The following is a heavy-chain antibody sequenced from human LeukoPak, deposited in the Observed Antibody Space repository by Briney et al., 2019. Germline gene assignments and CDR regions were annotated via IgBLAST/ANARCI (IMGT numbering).Heavy chain of an antibody. J-gene: IGHJ4*02. CDR1: GGSFSGYY. Sequence: SETLSLTCAVYGGSFSGYYRSWIRQPPGKGLEWIGEINHSGSTNYNPSLKSRVTISVDTSKNQFSLKLSSVTAADTAVYYCARGRYYYDSSGNRMLGYFDYWGQGTLVTVSS. D-gene: IGHD3-22*01. V-gene: IGHV4-34*01. CDR3: ARGRYYYDSSGNRMLGYFDY. CDR2: INHSGST.